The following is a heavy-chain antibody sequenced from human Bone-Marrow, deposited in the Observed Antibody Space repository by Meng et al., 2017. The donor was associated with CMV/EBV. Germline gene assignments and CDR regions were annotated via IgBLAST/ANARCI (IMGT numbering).Heavy chain of an antibody. CDR2: IYYSGST. CDR1: GGPISSSSYY. Sequence: SETLSLTCTVSGGPISSSSYYWGWIRQPPGKGLEWIGSIYYSGSTYYNPSLKSRVTISVDTSKNQFSLKLSSVTAADTAVYYCARDYASGRYRGDYYYGMDVWGQGTTVTVSS. D-gene: IGHD6-19*01. V-gene: IGHV4-39*07. J-gene: IGHJ6*02. CDR3: ARDYASGRYRGDYYYGMDV.